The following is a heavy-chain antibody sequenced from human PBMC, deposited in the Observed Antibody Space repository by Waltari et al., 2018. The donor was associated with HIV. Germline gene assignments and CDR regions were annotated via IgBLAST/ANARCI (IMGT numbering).Heavy chain of an antibody. D-gene: IGHD4-17*01. V-gene: IGHV4-34*01. J-gene: IGHJ6*01. CDR3: ARDSAPSFDYGDYYYYGMDV. CDR2: INHSGSS. Sequence: QVQLQQWGAGLLRPSETLSLTCAVYGGSFSGYYWRWFRQPPGKGLEWIGEINHSGSSNYNPSLKSRVTISVDTSKNQFSLRLRSVTAADTAVYYCARDSAPSFDYGDYYYYGMDVWSQGTTVTVSS. CDR1: GGSFSGYY.